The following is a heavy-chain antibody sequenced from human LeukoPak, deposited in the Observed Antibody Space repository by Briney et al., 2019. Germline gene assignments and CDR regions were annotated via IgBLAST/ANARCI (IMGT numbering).Heavy chain of an antibody. CDR3: ARVGPRYDSSGYYYYFDY. CDR1: GFTFSSYG. CDR2: IWYDGSNK. J-gene: IGHJ4*02. D-gene: IGHD3-22*01. Sequence: PGGSLRLSCAASGFTFSSYGMHWVRQAPGKGLEWVAVIWYDGSNKYYADSVKGRLTISRDNSKNTLYLQMNSLRAEDTAVYYCARVGPRYDSSGYYYYFDYWGQGTLVTVSS. V-gene: IGHV3-33*01.